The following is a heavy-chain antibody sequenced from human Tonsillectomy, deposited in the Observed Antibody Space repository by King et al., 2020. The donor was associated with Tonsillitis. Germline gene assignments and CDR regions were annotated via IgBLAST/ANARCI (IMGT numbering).Heavy chain of an antibody. J-gene: IGHJ4*02. CDR1: GFTVSSNY. Sequence: VQLVESGGGLVQPGGSLRLSCAASGFTVSSNYMSWVRQAPGKGLEWVSVIYSGGSTYYGDSVKGRITISRDNSKNTLYLQMNSLRVEDTAVYYCARVRGGFWGVDYWGQGTLVTVSS. CDR2: IYSGGST. CDR3: ARVRGGFWGVDY. V-gene: IGHV3-66*01. D-gene: IGHD3-16*01.